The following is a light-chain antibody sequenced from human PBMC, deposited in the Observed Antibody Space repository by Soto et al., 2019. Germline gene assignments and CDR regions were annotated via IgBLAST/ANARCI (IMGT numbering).Light chain of an antibody. CDR2: WAS. Sequence: DIVMTQSPDSLAVSLGERATINCKSSQSVLHRSNNKNYLAWYQQKPRQPPKLLIYWASTRESGVPDRFSGSGSGTDFTLTISSLQAEDVAVYYCQQYYITPPITFGQGTRLEIK. CDR1: QSVLHRSNNKNY. CDR3: QQYYITPPIT. J-gene: IGKJ5*01. V-gene: IGKV4-1*01.